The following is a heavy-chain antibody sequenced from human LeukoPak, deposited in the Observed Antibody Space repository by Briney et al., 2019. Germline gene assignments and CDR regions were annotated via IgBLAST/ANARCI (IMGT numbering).Heavy chain of an antibody. Sequence: PSETLSLTCTVSGGSISSSTYCWGWIRQPPGKGLAWIGTIYYSGSTYYNPSLKSRVSMSVDTSKKQFSLKLSSVTAADTAVYYCARDVPAMAYYFDYWGQGTLVTVSS. CDR2: IYYSGST. CDR1: GGSISSSTYC. V-gene: IGHV4-39*07. D-gene: IGHD5-18*01. CDR3: ARDVPAMAYYFDY. J-gene: IGHJ4*02.